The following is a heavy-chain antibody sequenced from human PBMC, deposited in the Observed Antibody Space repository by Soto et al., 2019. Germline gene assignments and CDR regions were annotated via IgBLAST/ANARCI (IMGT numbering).Heavy chain of an antibody. J-gene: IGHJ5*02. V-gene: IGHV4-30-4*01. CDR1: GGSISSGDYY. CDR2: IYYSGST. D-gene: IGHD6-13*01. Sequence: QVQLQESGPGLVKPSQTLSLTCTVSGGSISSGDYYWSWIRQPPGKGLEWIGYIYYSGSTYYNPSLKSRVTISVDTSKNQFSLKLSSVTAADTAVYYCARVQVAAPKGHWFDPWGQGTLVTVSS. CDR3: ARVQVAAPKGHWFDP.